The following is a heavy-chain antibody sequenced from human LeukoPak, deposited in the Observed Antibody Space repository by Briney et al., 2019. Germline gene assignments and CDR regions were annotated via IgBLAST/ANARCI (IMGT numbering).Heavy chain of an antibody. CDR1: GFTFSNFA. J-gene: IGHJ4*02. V-gene: IGHV3-23*01. Sequence: GGSLRLSCAASGFTFSNFAMSWVRQAPGKGLEWVSAISGSGGDTYYANSVKGRFTISRDNAKSTLYLQMNSLRAEDTALYYCAKDTLLLLYWGQGTLVTVSS. CDR2: ISGSGGDT. D-gene: IGHD3-22*01. CDR3: AKDTLLLLY.